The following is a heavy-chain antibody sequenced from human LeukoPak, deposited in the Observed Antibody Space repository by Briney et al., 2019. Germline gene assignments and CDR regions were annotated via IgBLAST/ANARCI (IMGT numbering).Heavy chain of an antibody. V-gene: IGHV4-31*03. CDR2: IYYSGST. Sequence: SETLSLTCTVSGGSISSGGYYWSWIRQHPGKGLEWIGYIYYSGSTYYNPSLNSRVSISVDTSKNQFSLKLSSVTAADTAVYYCARDDSSSWYSYWGQGTLVTVSS. CDR1: GGSISSGGYY. CDR3: ARDDSSSWYSY. D-gene: IGHD6-13*01. J-gene: IGHJ4*02.